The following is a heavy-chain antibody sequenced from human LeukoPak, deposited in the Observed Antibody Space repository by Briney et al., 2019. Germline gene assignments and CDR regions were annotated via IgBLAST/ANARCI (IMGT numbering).Heavy chain of an antibody. CDR2: IWYDGSNQ. D-gene: IGHD4-23*01. CDR3: AKEPNGGGCFDY. CDR1: GFTFSSYG. V-gene: IGHV3-33*03. J-gene: IGHJ4*02. Sequence: PGGSLRLSCAASGFTFSSYGMRWVRQAPRKGLEWVAVIWYDGSNQFYADSVRGRFTISRANSKNTLYLQMNSLRAEDTAVYYCAKEPNGGGCFDYWGQGALVTVSS.